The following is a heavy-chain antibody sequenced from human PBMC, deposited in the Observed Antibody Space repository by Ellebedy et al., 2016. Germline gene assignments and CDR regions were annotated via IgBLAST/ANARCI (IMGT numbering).Heavy chain of an antibody. CDR2: IYSDGST. J-gene: IGHJ4*02. Sequence: SETLSLXCTVSGGSITSYYWSWIRQPAGKELEWIGRIYSDGSTNYKPSLKSRVTMSVDTSNNHFSLRLSSVTAADTAVYYCARVGEMVGTTVFDYWGQGALVTVSS. D-gene: IGHD4-11*01. V-gene: IGHV4-4*07. CDR1: GGSITSYY. CDR3: ARVGEMVGTTVFDY.